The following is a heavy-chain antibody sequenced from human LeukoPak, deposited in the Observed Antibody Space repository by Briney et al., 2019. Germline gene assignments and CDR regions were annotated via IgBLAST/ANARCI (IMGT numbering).Heavy chain of an antibody. CDR2: ISGSSGTI. J-gene: IGHJ6*03. CDR3: ARRSEFGVLYYMDI. D-gene: IGHD3-16*01. V-gene: IGHV3-48*01. CDR1: GFTFSSYS. Sequence: GGSLRLSCVASGFTFSSYSMNWVRQAPGKGLEWVSYISGSSGTIYYADSVKGRFTISRENAKNSLYLQMNSLRAEDTAVYYCARRSEFGVLYYMDIWGKGTTVTVSS.